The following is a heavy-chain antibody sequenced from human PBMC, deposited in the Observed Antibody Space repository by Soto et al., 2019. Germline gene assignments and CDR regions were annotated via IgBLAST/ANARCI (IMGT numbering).Heavy chain of an antibody. D-gene: IGHD5-18*01. CDR2: IKPDGSEK. CDR1: GFTFSSYW. Sequence: GGSLRLSCVASGFTFSSYWMNWVRQAPGKGLEWVANIKPDGSEKWYVDSVKGRFTIPRDNAKRSLYLQMNNLRTEDTGVYFFARDIYSYGSVGTPYFWGQGTLVPGSS. CDR3: ARDIYSYGSVGTPYF. V-gene: IGHV3-7*01. J-gene: IGHJ3*01.